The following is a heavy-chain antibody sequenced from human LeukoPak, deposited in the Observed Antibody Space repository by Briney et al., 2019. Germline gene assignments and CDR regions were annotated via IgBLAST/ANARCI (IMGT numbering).Heavy chain of an antibody. CDR3: ARGWGIAAALDY. V-gene: IGHV4-34*01. Sequence: SETLSLTCAVYGGSFSGYYWSWIRQPPGKGLEWIGEISHSGSTNYNPSLKSRVTISVDTSKNQFSLKLSSVTAADTAVYYCARGWGIAAALDYWGQGTLVTVSS. D-gene: IGHD6-13*01. CDR1: GGSFSGYY. CDR2: ISHSGST. J-gene: IGHJ4*02.